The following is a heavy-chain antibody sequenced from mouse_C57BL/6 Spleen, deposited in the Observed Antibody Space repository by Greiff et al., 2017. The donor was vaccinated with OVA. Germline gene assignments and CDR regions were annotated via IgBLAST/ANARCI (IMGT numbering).Heavy chain of an antibody. CDR3: ARSKPYFDY. J-gene: IGHJ2*01. CDR1: GYTFTSYW. V-gene: IGHV1-52*01. CDR2: IDPSDSET. Sequence: VQLQQSGAELARPGSSVKLSCKASGYTFTSYWMHWVKQRPIQGLEWIGNIDPSDSETHYNQKFKDKATLTVYKSSSTAYMQLSSLTSEDSAVYYCARSKPYFDYWGQGTTLTVAS.